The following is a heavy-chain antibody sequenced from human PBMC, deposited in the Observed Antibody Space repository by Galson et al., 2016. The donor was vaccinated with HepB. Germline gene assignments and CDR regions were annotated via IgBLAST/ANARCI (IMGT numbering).Heavy chain of an antibody. V-gene: IGHV4-31*03. CDR1: GDSIISGGFY. CDR2: IYYSGST. CDR3: TRGGGYGSGSYPLED. J-gene: IGHJ1*01. D-gene: IGHD3-10*01. Sequence: TLSLTCTVSGDSIISGGFYWPWIRQHPGKGLEWIGYIYYSGSTYYNPSLKSRVTISMDTSKNQFSLRLSSVTAADTAVYYCTRGGGYGSGSYPLEDWGQGPLVTVPS.